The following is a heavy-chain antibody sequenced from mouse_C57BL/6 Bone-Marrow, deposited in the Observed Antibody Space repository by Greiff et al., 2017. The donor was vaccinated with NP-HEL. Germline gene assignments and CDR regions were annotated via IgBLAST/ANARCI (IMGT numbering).Heavy chain of an antibody. V-gene: IGHV1-18*01. Sequence: EVQLQQSGPELVKPGASVKIPCKASGYTFTDYNMDWVKQSHGKSLEWIGDINPNNGGTIYNQKFKGKATLTVDKSSSTAYMELRSLTSEDTAVYYCARTSYYYGSSPAWFAYWGQGTLVTVSA. D-gene: IGHD1-1*01. J-gene: IGHJ3*01. CDR1: GYTFTDYN. CDR3: ARTSYYYGSSPAWFAY. CDR2: INPNNGGT.